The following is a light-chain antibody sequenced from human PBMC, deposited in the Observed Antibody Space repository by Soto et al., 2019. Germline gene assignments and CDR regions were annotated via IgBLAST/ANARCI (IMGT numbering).Light chain of an antibody. Sequence: EIVLPQSPGTLSLSPLETATPSRRASQSVSSSYLAWYQQKPGQAPRLVIYDASKRATGIPARFSGSGSGTDFTLTISSLEPEDFAVYYCQQRSSWRVTFGGGTRLEI. CDR2: DAS. J-gene: IGKJ5*01. CDR1: QSVSSSY. CDR3: QQRSSWRVT. V-gene: IGKV3D-20*02.